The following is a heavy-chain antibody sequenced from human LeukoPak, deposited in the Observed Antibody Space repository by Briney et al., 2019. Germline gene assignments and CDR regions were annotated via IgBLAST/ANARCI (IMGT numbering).Heavy chain of an antibody. Sequence: GGSLRLSCAASGFTFSSYAMSWVPQAPGKGLEWVSAICGSGGSTYYADSVKGRFTISRDNSKNTLYLQMNSLRAEDTAVYYCAKFLPTHIVVANYYFDYWGQGTLVTVSS. CDR2: ICGSGGST. CDR1: GFTFSSYA. V-gene: IGHV3-23*01. CDR3: AKFLPTHIVVANYYFDY. D-gene: IGHD2-21*01. J-gene: IGHJ4*02.